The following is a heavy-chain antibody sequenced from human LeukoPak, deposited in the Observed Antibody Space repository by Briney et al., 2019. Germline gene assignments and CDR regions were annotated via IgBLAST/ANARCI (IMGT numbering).Heavy chain of an antibody. CDR3: ARGKGGNWNYAIFNY. CDR1: GFTFSSND. V-gene: IGHV3-13*01. CDR2: IGAAGDT. Sequence: GSLRLSCAASGFTFSSNDMHWVRQATGKGLEWVSAIGAAGDTYYPGFVKGRFTISRENAKNSLYLQMNSLRAGDTAVYYCARGKGGNWNYAIFNYWGQGTLVTVSS. D-gene: IGHD1-7*01. J-gene: IGHJ4*01.